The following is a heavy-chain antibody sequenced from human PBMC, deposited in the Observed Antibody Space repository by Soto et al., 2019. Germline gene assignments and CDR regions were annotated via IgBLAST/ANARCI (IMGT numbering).Heavy chain of an antibody. Sequence: SETLSLTCTVSGGSISTYYWSWIRQPPGKGLEWIGYIYYSGSTNYNPSLKSRVTISVDTSKNQFSLKLSSVTAADTAVYYCARINSSGWTDVWGQGTTVTVSS. D-gene: IGHD6-19*01. CDR3: ARINSSGWTDV. CDR2: IYYSGST. V-gene: IGHV4-59*08. J-gene: IGHJ6*02. CDR1: GGSISTYY.